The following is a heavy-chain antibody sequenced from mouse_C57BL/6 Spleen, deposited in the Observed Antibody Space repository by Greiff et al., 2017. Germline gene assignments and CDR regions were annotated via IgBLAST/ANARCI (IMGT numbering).Heavy chain of an antibody. J-gene: IGHJ2*01. CDR2: IDPSDSYT. Sequence: QVQLQQPGAELVKPGASVKLSCKASGYTFTSYWMQWVKQRPGQGLEWIGEIDPSDSYTNYNQKFKGKATLTVDTSSSTAYMQLSSLTSEDSAVYYCARPPYNDYDGVDYWGQGTTLTVSS. D-gene: IGHD2-4*01. CDR3: ARPPYNDYDGVDY. CDR1: GYTFTSYW. V-gene: IGHV1-50*01.